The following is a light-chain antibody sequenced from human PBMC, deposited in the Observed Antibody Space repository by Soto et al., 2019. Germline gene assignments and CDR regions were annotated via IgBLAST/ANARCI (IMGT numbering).Light chain of an antibody. CDR1: QSVSSS. CDR3: KHYNSYSEA. J-gene: IGKJ1*01. V-gene: IGKV3-15*01. Sequence: EIVVTQSPATLSVSPGERVTLSCRASQSVSSSLAWYQQRPGQAPRLLIYDTSTRAAGIAARFSGSGSGTEFNLTISRLQSEDFAVYYCKHYNSYSEAFGQGTKVDIK. CDR2: DTS.